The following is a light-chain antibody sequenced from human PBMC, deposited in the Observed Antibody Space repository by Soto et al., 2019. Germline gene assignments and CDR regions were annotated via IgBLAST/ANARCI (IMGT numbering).Light chain of an antibody. J-gene: IGKJ2*01. Sequence: EVVLTQSPGTLSLSPGESATLSCRASQSLSNSYLAWYQQQPGQAPRLLIYGASSRATGIPDRFSGSGSGTDFTLTISRLEPEDFAVYYCQQYGGSPPNTFGQGTKLEIK. CDR2: GAS. CDR1: QSLSNSY. CDR3: QQYGGSPPNT. V-gene: IGKV3-20*01.